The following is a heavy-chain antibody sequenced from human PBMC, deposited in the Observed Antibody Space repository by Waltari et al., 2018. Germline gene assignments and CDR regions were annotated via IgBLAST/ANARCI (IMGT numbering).Heavy chain of an antibody. CDR3: ARSSWLVVPFDR. D-gene: IGHD2-15*01. Sequence: EVQLVESGGGLVQPGESLRLSCAASGFTFSNYWMTWVRQAPGKGLEWVANIKQDGSGKDYVESVKGRFTISRDNAKNSLYLQMNSLRVEDMAMYYCARSSWLVVPFDRWGQGTLVTVSS. CDR1: GFTFSNYW. V-gene: IGHV3-7*01. J-gene: IGHJ4*02. CDR2: IKQDGSGK.